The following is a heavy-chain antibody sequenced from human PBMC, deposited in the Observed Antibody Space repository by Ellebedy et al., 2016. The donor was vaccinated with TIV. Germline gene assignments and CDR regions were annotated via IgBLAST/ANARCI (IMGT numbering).Heavy chain of an antibody. CDR1: GFTFSSYG. Sequence: PGGSLRLSCAASGFTFSSYGMHWVRQAPGKGLEWVAVIWYDGSNKYYADSVKGRFTISRDNSKNTLYLQMNSLKTEDTAVYYCTTDLRIWLKYYYGSGRYLFDYWGQGTLVTVSS. CDR3: TTDLRIWLKYYYGSGRYLFDY. J-gene: IGHJ4*02. CDR2: IWYDGSNK. D-gene: IGHD3-10*01. V-gene: IGHV3-33*01.